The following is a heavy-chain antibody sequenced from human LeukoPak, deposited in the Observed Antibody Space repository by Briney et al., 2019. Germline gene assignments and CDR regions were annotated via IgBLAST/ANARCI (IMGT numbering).Heavy chain of an antibody. CDR1: EFTSSRYS. CDR3: TRDLSSGNPGGFDY. CDR2: ISSRSHYI. J-gene: IGHJ4*02. Sequence: GGSLRLSCAASEFTSSRYSMNWVRQAPGKGLEWVSTISSRSHYIYYADSVKGRFTISRDNGKNSLYLQMDSLRAEDTAVYYCTRDLSSGNPGGFDYWGQGALVTVSS. V-gene: IGHV3-21*01. D-gene: IGHD3-10*01.